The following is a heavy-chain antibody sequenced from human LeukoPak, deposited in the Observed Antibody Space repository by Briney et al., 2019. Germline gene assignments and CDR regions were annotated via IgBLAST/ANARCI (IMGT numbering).Heavy chain of an antibody. Sequence: SETLFLTCAVSGYSISSGYYWGWIRQPPGKGLEWIGNIYHSGSTYYNPSLKTRVTISVDTSKNQFSLKLSSVTAADTAVYYCAGGPTFDYWGQGTLVTVSS. J-gene: IGHJ4*02. CDR2: IYHSGST. V-gene: IGHV4-38-2*01. CDR3: AGGPTFDY. CDR1: GYSISSGYY.